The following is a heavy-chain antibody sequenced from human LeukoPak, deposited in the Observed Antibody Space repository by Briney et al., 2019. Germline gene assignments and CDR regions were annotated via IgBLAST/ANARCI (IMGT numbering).Heavy chain of an antibody. Sequence: GGSLRLSCAASGFTFSSYEMNWVRQAPGKGLEWVSYISSSGSTIYYADSVKGRSTTSRDNAKNSLYLQMNSLRAEDTAVYYCARDAVAGLYWGQGTLVTVSS. CDR1: GFTFSSYE. J-gene: IGHJ4*02. CDR2: ISSSGSTI. D-gene: IGHD6-19*01. CDR3: ARDAVAGLY. V-gene: IGHV3-48*03.